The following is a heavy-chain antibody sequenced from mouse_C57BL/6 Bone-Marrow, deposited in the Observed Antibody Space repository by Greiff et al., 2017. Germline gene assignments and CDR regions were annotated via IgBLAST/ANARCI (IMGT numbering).Heavy chain of an antibody. CDR1: GYTFTSYW. CDR3: ARGDGYYLWFAY. CDR2: IDPSDSYT. D-gene: IGHD2-3*01. Sequence: QVQLQQPGAELVLPGASVKLSCKASGYTFTSYWMHWVKQRPGQGLEWIGEIDPSDSYTNYNQKFKGKSTLTVDKSSSTAYMQLSSLTSEASAVYYGARGDGYYLWFAYWGQGTLVTVSA. J-gene: IGHJ3*01. V-gene: IGHV1-69*01.